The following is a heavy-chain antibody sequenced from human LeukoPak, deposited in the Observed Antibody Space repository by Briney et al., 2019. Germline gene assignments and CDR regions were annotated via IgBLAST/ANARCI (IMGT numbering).Heavy chain of an antibody. Sequence: PSETLSLTCTVSGGSIRSGDYYWSWIRQPPGRGLEWIGYIYYSGSTYYNPSLKSRVTISVDTSKNQFSLKLSSVTAADTAVYYCARDRGSIVGTINVYYYGMDVWGQGTTVTVSS. CDR3: ARDRGSIVGTINVYYYGMDV. J-gene: IGHJ6*02. CDR1: GGSIRSGDYY. CDR2: IYYSGST. D-gene: IGHD1-26*01. V-gene: IGHV4-30-4*01.